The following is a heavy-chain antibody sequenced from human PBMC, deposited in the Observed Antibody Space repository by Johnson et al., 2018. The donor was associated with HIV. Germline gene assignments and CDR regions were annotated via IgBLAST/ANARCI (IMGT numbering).Heavy chain of an antibody. CDR1: GFTFSDYY. CDR2: ISSSGSTI. V-gene: IGHV3-11*04. J-gene: IGHJ3*02. D-gene: IGHD3-3*01. CDR3: ASHDFWRGYYSTDTFDI. Sequence: QVQLVESGGGLIQPGGSLRLSSAASGFTFSDYYMSWIRQAPGKGLEWVSYISSSGSTIYYADSVKGRFTISRDNAKNSLYLQMNSLRAEDTAVYYCASHDFWRGYYSTDTFDIWGQGTMVTVSS.